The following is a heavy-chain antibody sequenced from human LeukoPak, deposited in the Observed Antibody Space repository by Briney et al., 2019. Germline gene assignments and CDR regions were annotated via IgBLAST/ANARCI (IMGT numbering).Heavy chain of an antibody. J-gene: IGHJ4*02. Sequence: GGSLRLSCAASGLAFSSNAMSWVRQAPGKGLEWVSVISGSGGSTYYADSVKGRFTISRDNSKNTLYLQMNSLRAEDTAVYYCAKDVRRLQFDYWGQGTLVTVSS. CDR3: AKDVRRLQFDY. CDR2: ISGSGGST. CDR1: GLAFSSNA. D-gene: IGHD6-25*01. V-gene: IGHV3-23*01.